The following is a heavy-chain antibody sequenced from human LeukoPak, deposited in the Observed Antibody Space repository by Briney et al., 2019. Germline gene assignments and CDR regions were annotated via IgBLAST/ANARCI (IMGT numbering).Heavy chain of an antibody. CDR3: ARDPDDSSSWQLDY. Sequence: PGGSLRLSCAASGFTFSSYSMNWVRQAPGKGLEWVSYISSSSSTIYYADSVKGRFTISRDNAKNSLYLQMNSLRAEDTAVYYCARDPDDSSSWQLDYWGQGTLVTVSS. CDR1: GFTFSSYS. D-gene: IGHD6-13*01. V-gene: IGHV3-48*01. J-gene: IGHJ4*02. CDR2: ISSSSSTI.